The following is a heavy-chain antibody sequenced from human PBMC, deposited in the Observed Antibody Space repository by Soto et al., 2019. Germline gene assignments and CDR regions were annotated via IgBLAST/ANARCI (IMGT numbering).Heavy chain of an antibody. CDR1: GGSFSGYY. D-gene: IGHD6-13*01. CDR2: INHSGST. Sequence: QVQLQQWGAGLLKPSETLSLTCAVYGGSFSGYYWSWIRQPPGKGLEWIGEINHSGSTNYNPSLKSRVTISVDTSKSQFSLKLSSVTAADSAVYYCARGVAAAGRYYFDYWGQGTLVTVSS. CDR3: ARGVAAAGRYYFDY. V-gene: IGHV4-34*01. J-gene: IGHJ4*02.